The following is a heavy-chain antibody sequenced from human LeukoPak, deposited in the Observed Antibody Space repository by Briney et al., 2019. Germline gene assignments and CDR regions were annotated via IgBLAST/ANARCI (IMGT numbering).Heavy chain of an antibody. CDR1: GGSISSYY. CDR2: IYYSGST. Sequence: SETLSLTCTVSGGSISSYYWSWIRQPPGKGLEWIGYIYYSGSTNYNPSLKSRVTMSLDTSKNQFSLKLSSVTAADTAVYYCARDLYYYGSGSLADYWGQGTLVTVSS. V-gene: IGHV4-59*12. D-gene: IGHD3-10*01. CDR3: ARDLYYYGSGSLADY. J-gene: IGHJ4*02.